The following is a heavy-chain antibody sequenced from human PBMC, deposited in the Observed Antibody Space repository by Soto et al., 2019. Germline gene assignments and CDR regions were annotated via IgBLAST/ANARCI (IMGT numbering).Heavy chain of an antibody. CDR2: ITPFFGTS. D-gene: IGHD6-13*01. J-gene: IGHJ6*02. Sequence: SVKVSCKASGGTFSSYTINWGRQAPGQGLERMGGITPFFGTSDYAQNFQGRVTITADDSTSTAYMELSSLRSDDTAVYYCARVGYSTNYGMAIWGQGTTVTVSS. V-gene: IGHV1-69*13. CDR3: ARVGYSTNYGMAI. CDR1: GGTFSSYT.